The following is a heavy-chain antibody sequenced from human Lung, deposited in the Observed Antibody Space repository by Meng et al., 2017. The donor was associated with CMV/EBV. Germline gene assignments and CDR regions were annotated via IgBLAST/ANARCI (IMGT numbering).Heavy chain of an antibody. CDR2: IPHRGSS. V-gene: IGHV4-4*02. CDR3: LRRSGGSV. CDR1: GDSITNHDW. Sequence: QVRLRESGPALVTPSETLSLTCAVSGDSITNHDWWAWVRQPPGKGLELIGEIPHRGSSAYNPSLKSRVSMSIDKSKNQFSLKLTSVTAADTAVYHCLRRSGGSVWGQGTLVTVSS. D-gene: IGHD3-10*01. J-gene: IGHJ1*01.